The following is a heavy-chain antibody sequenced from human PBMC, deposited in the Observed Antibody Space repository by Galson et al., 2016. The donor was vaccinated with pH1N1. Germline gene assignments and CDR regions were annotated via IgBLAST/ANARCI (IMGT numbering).Heavy chain of an antibody. V-gene: IGHV1-2*06. CDR2: INPNNGDT. CDR1: EYTFIGYY. J-gene: IGHJ4*02. CDR3: ARVNTYDSSGYYPFDY. Sequence: SVKVSCKASEYTFIGYYMHWMRQAPGHGLAWMGRINPNNGDTHYAQNFQGRVTMTRDTSISTAYMELNSLRSDDTAVYYCARVNTYDSSGYYPFDYWGQGTQVTVSS. D-gene: IGHD3-22*01.